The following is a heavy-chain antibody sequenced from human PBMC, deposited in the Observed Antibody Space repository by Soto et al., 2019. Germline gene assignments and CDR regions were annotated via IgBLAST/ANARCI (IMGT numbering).Heavy chain of an antibody. V-gene: IGHV3-33*01. D-gene: IGHD4-17*01. J-gene: IGHJ5*02. CDR1: GFTFSSYG. Sequence: PGGSLRLSCAASGFTFSSYGMHWVRQAPGKGLEWVAVIWYDGSNKYYADSVKGRFTISRDNSKNTLYLQMNSLRAEDTAVYYCARLGDYGDYVGRLKGQRNWFHPWGQGTRVTVAS. CDR3: ARLGDYGDYVGRLKGQRNWFHP. CDR2: IWYDGSNK.